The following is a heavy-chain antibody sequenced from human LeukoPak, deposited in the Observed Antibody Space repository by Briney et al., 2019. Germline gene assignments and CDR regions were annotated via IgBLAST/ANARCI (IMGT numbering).Heavy chain of an antibody. V-gene: IGHV3-21*01. J-gene: IGHJ4*02. D-gene: IGHD6-19*01. Sequence: GGSLRLSCTASGCIFSSHDMNWVRQAPGKGLEWVSSISTTGNNRHYAESVKGRFTISRDNARNSLYLYMNSLRAEDTAVYYCARMAAVARTGFSDFWGQGTLVTVSS. CDR1: GCIFSSHD. CDR3: ARMAAVARTGFSDF. CDR2: ISTTGNNR.